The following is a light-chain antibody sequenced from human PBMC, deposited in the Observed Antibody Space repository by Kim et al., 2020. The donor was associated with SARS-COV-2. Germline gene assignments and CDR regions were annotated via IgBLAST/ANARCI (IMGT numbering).Light chain of an antibody. CDR1: CSNIGSNT. CDR2: SNN. V-gene: IGLV1-44*01. Sequence: GQGVTISCSGSCSNIGSNTVNCYQQLPKTAPKLLIYSNNQRPSGVPDRFSGSKSGTSASLAISGLQSEDEADYYCAAWDDSLNGVVFGGGTKLTVL. CDR3: AAWDDSLNGVV. J-gene: IGLJ2*01.